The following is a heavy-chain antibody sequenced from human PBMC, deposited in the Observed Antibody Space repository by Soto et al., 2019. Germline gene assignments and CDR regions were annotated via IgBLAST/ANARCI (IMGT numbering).Heavy chain of an antibody. CDR2: ISGSCGST. J-gene: IGHJ4*02. V-gene: IGHV3-23*01. CDR1: GFTFSSYT. D-gene: IGHD3-22*01. CDR3: AKDYNDGDRITMIVGGTSFDY. Sequence: RLSCAASGFTFSSYTMSWVRQAPGKGLEWVSAISGSCGSTYYADSVKGRFTISRDNSKNTLYLQMNSLRAEDTAVYYCAKDYNDGDRITMIVGGTSFDYSDQGTLVTVSS.